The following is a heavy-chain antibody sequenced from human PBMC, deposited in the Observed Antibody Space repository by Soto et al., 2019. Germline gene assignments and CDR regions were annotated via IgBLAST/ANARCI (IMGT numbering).Heavy chain of an antibody. CDR2: IGGRGGST. CDR1: GFTFSTYA. D-gene: IGHD4-17*01. CDR3: AKDGYGDRPYYFDY. V-gene: IGHV3-23*01. J-gene: IGHJ4*02. Sequence: EVQLLESGGGLVQPGGSLRLSCAASGFTFSTYALNWVRQDPGKGLEWVSAIGGRGGSTYFADSVKGLFSISRDSSKNTLYLQMNSLRAEDTAVYYCAKDGYGDRPYYFDYWGQVTLVTVSS.